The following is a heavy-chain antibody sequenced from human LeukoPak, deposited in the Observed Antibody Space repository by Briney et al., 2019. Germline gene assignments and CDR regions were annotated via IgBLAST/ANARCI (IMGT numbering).Heavy chain of an antibody. CDR3: ARAPLGENDY. V-gene: IGHV3-21*01. CDR2: ISSGSTYI. CDR1: GFTFSSYR. J-gene: IGHJ4*02. D-gene: IGHD3-10*01. Sequence: GGSLRLSCAASGFTFSSYRMNWVRQAPGKGLEWVSSISSGSTYIYYADSVKGRFTISRDNAKSSLFLQMNSLRADDAAVYYCARAPLGENDYWGQGTLVTVSS.